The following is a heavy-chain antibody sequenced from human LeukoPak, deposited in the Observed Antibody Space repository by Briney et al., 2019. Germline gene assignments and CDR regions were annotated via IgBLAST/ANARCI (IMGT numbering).Heavy chain of an antibody. Sequence: SETLSLTCTVSGGSISSSSYYWGWIRQPPGKGLEWIGSIYYSGSTYYNPSLKSRVTISVDTSKNQFSLKLSSVTAADTAVHYCARQASGGAEDYYYYMDVWGKGTTVTVSS. D-gene: IGHD2-15*01. J-gene: IGHJ6*03. V-gene: IGHV4-39*01. CDR3: ARQASGGAEDYYYYMDV. CDR2: IYYSGST. CDR1: GGSISSSSYY.